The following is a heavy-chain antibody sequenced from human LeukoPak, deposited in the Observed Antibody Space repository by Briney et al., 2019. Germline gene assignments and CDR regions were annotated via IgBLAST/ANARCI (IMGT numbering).Heavy chain of an antibody. CDR2: IYTSGST. CDR3: AGDYYDVGYSQH. D-gene: IGHD3-22*01. Sequence: SETLSLTCTVSGGSISSYYWSWIRQPAGKGLEWIGRIYTSGSTNSNPSLKSRVTMSVDTSKKQFSLKLSSVTAADTAVYSCAGDYYDVGYSQHWGQGTLVTVSS. CDR1: GGSISSYY. V-gene: IGHV4-4*07. J-gene: IGHJ1*01.